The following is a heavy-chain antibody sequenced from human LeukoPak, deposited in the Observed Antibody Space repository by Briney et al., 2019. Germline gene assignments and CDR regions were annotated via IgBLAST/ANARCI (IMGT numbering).Heavy chain of an antibody. CDR1: GYTFTGYY. V-gene: IGHV1-2*02. D-gene: IGHD1-26*01. J-gene: IGHJ4*02. Sequence: GASVKVSCKASGYTFTGYYMHWVRQAPGQGLEWMGWNNPNSGGTNYAQKFQGRVTMTRDTSISTAYMELSRLRSDDTAVHYYTSWPSLGATRLGFACWGQGTLDAVSP. CDR3: TSWPSLGATRLGFAC. CDR2: NNPNSGGT.